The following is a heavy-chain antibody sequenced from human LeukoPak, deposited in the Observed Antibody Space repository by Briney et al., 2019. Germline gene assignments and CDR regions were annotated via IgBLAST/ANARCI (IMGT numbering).Heavy chain of an antibody. CDR3: ARSGSCDY. CDR1: GFTFSSYT. Sequence: GGSLRLSCEASGFTFSSYTMSWVRQAPGKGLEWVSSISDSSGYIYYADSVKGRFTISRDNAKNSPYVQMNSLRAEDTAVYYCARSGSCDYWGQGILVTVSS. D-gene: IGHD1-26*01. V-gene: IGHV3-21*01. CDR2: ISDSSGYI. J-gene: IGHJ4*02.